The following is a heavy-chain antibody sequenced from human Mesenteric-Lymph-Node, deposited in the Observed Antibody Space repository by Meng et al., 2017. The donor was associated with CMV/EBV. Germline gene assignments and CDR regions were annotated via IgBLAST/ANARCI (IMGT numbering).Heavy chain of an antibody. Sequence: SETLSLTCTVSGSSISSGYYWGWIRQPPGKGLEWIGGIDHSGSAYSNPSLRTRLTISVDTSNNQFTLRLSSVTAADTAVYYCVRDRSNYAAHYYGMDVWGQGTTVTVSS. CDR2: IDHSGSA. J-gene: IGHJ6*02. V-gene: IGHV4-38-2*02. CDR1: GSSISSGYY. CDR3: VRDRSNYAAHYYGMDV. D-gene: IGHD4-11*01.